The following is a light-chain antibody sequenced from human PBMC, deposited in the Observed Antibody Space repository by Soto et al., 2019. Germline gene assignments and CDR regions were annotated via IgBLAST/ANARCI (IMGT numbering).Light chain of an antibody. V-gene: IGKV1-12*01. CDR1: QGVSDW. CDR2: SAS. CDR3: QQAFSFPYT. Sequence: DVQMTQSPSSASASVGDRVIITCRASQGVSDWVAWYQQKPGKAPRLLIYSASTLQSGVPPRFRGSGSGTDFSLTITSLQAEDFATYFCQQAFSFPYTFGQGTKVDIK. J-gene: IGKJ2*01.